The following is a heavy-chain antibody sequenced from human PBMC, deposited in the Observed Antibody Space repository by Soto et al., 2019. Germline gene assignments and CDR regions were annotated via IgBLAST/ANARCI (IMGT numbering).Heavy chain of an antibody. J-gene: IGHJ5*02. D-gene: IGHD3-3*01. CDR1: GGTISGYY. CDR3: ARGQRFSDWFDP. Sequence: SETLSLTCSVSGGTISGYYWTWVRQPAGKGLEWIGRIYSSGNTKYNPSLQSRVTMSLDTSNNQFSLRLTSVTAADTAVYYCARGQRFSDWFDPWAQGTLLTVSS. CDR2: IYSSGNT. V-gene: IGHV4-4*07.